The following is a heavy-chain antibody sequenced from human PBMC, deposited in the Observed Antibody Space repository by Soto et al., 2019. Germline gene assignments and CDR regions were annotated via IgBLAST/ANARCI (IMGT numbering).Heavy chain of an antibody. CDR3: ARHQDSSTWYIYPIDF. CDR2: ISGSGGST. J-gene: IGHJ4*02. V-gene: IGHV3-23*01. Sequence: VQLLESGGDLVQPGGSPRLSCAASEFAFRNYVMSWVRQAPGKGLEWVLGISGSGGSTFYADSVKGRFTISRDNSKNTLFLQMNSLRAEDTAVYYCARHQDSSTWYIYPIDFWGQGTLVTVSS. D-gene: IGHD6-13*01. CDR1: EFAFRNYV.